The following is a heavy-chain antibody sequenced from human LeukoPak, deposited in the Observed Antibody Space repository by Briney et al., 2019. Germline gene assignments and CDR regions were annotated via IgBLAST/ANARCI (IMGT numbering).Heavy chain of an antibody. CDR1: GYTFVNHG. CDR3: ARASSTQIQLWYFDY. V-gene: IGHV1-18*01. CDR2: ISGYSDSS. D-gene: IGHD5-18*01. J-gene: IGHJ4*02. Sequence: GASVKVSCKASGYTFVNHGISWVRQAPGQGLEWLGWISGYSDSSHYGQSVQGRVTMITDAATSTAYLELRSLRSDDTAVYYCARASSTQIQLWYFDYWGQGTLVTVSS.